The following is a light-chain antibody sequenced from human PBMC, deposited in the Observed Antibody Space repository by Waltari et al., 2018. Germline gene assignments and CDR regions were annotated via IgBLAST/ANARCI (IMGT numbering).Light chain of an antibody. CDR3: QQYGSSPSLT. Sequence: EIVLTQSPGTLSLSPGESATLSRRASQSVSSSYLAWYQQKPGQAPRLLIYGASSRATGIPDRFSGSGSGTDFTLTISRLEPEDFAVYYCQQYGSSPSLTFGGGTKVEIK. CDR1: QSVSSSY. CDR2: GAS. V-gene: IGKV3-20*01. J-gene: IGKJ4*01.